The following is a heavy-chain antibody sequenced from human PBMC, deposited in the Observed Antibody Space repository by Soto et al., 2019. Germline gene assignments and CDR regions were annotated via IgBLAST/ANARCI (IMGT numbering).Heavy chain of an antibody. V-gene: IGHV4-39*01. J-gene: IGHJ4*02. CDR1: GDSVSSSTYY. Sequence: SETLSLTCTVSGDSVSSSTYYWGWIRQPPGKGLEWIGSMFYSGNTYYNPSLKSRVTMSIDTSKNQFSLKLNSVTAADTAVYYCVSPEGYYDSSGYTLDYWGQGTLVTVSS. CDR2: MFYSGNT. CDR3: VSPEGYYDSSGYTLDY. D-gene: IGHD3-22*01.